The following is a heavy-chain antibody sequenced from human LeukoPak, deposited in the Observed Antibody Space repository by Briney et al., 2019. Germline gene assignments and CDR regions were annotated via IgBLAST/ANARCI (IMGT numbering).Heavy chain of an antibody. Sequence: PGGSLRLSCAASGFTFSSYGMHWVRQAPGKGLEWVAVISYDGSNKYYADSVKGRFTISRDNSKNTLYLQMNSLRAEDTAVYYCAAMLRGVAYYFDYWGQGTLVTVSS. CDR3: AAMLRGVAYYFDY. CDR2: ISYDGSNK. V-gene: IGHV3-30*03. CDR1: GFTFSSYG. D-gene: IGHD3-10*01. J-gene: IGHJ4*02.